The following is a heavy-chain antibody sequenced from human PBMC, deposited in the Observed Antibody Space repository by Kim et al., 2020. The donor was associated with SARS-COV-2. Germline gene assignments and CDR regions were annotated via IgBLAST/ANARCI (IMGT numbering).Heavy chain of an antibody. Sequence: NTSLKSRVTISVDTAKNQFSLKLSSVTAADTAVYYCARGPGVVTPSPFDYWGQGTLVTVSS. D-gene: IGHD2-21*02. J-gene: IGHJ4*02. CDR3: ARGPGVVTPSPFDY. V-gene: IGHV4-31*02.